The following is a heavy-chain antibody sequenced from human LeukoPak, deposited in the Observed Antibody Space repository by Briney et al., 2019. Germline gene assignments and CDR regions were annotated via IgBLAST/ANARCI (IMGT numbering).Heavy chain of an antibody. CDR3: AREMDYYDSGGYYLQWFDP. J-gene: IGHJ5*02. V-gene: IGHV4-31*03. Sequence: SETLSLTCTVSGGSISSGGYYWSWIRQHPGKGLEWIGYIYYRGSTSYNPSLKSRVSISFDTSKNQFFLKLSSVTAADTAVYYCAREMDYYDSGGYYLQWFDPWGQGTLVTVSS. CDR1: GGSISSGGYY. CDR2: IYYRGST. D-gene: IGHD3-22*01.